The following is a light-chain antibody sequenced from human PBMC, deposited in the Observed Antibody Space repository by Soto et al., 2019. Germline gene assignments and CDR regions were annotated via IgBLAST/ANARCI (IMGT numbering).Light chain of an antibody. CDR3: QTWVTGIL. V-gene: IGLV4-69*01. CDR2: LNSDGSH. Sequence: QLVLTQSPSASASLGASVKLTCTLSSGHSSYAIAWHQQQPEKGPRYLMKLNSDGSHSKGDGIPDRFSGSSSGAEHYLTISSLQSEDESYYYCQTWVTGILFGGGTKLTVL. CDR1: SGHSSYA. J-gene: IGLJ3*02.